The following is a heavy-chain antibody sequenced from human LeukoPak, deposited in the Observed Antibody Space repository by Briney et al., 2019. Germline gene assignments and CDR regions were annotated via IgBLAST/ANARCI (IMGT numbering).Heavy chain of an antibody. J-gene: IGHJ4*02. D-gene: IGHD1-26*01. V-gene: IGHV4-39*07. Sequence: PSETLSLTCTVSGGSISSSSYYWGWIRQPPGKGLEWIGSIYYSGSTYTDYNPSLKSRVTISVDTSKDQFSLKLSSVTAADTAVYYCARGVGATFGNWGQGTLVTVSS. CDR2: IYYSGST. CDR1: GGSISSSSYY. CDR3: ARGVGATFGN.